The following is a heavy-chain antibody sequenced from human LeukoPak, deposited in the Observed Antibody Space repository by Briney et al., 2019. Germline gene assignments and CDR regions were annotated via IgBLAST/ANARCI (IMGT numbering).Heavy chain of an antibody. J-gene: IGHJ4*02. V-gene: IGHV4-39*01. CDR1: GGSISSSSYY. Sequence: SETLSLTCTVSGGSISSSSYYWGWIRQPPGKGLEWIGSIYYSGSPYYNPSLKSRVTISVDTSKNQFSLKLSSVTAADTAVYYCARHHKYGPTAAHFDYWGQGTLVTVSS. CDR2: IYYSGSP. D-gene: IGHD2-2*01. CDR3: ARHHKYGPTAAHFDY.